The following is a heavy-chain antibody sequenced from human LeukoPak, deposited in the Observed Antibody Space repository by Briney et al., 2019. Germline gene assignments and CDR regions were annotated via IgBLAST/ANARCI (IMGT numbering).Heavy chain of an antibody. CDR3: ASLGADSSGWAIDY. CDR1: GYSISSGYY. V-gene: IGHV4-38-2*01. J-gene: IGHJ4*02. Sequence: SETLSLTCAVSGYSISSGYYWGWIRQPPGKGLEWIGSIYHSGSTYYNPSLKSRVTISVDTSNNQFSLKLSSVTAADTAVYYCASLGADSSGWAIDYWGQGTLVTVSS. CDR2: IYHSGST. D-gene: IGHD6-19*01.